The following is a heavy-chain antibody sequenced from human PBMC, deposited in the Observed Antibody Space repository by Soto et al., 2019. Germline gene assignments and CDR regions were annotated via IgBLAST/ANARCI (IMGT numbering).Heavy chain of an antibody. CDR3: ALGIYGSVNDYTGPSAFDI. V-gene: IGHV1-69*06. CDR2: TIPVFNTA. CDR1: GGTLSDHG. D-gene: IGHD3-10*01. J-gene: IGHJ3*02. Sequence: QVQLEQSGAEVKKPGSSVKISCKASGGTLSDHGVSWLRQAPGQGLEWVGGTIPVFNTAKYAPKFQGRVTIAADKSTNIAYMELGRLRSDDTAFYYCALGIYGSVNDYTGPSAFDIWGQGTLVIVSS.